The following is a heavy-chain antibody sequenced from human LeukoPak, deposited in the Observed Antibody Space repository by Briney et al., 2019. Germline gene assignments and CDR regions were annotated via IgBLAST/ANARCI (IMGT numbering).Heavy chain of an antibody. CDR1: GFTLSNYN. D-gene: IGHD3-22*01. V-gene: IGHV4-59*01. J-gene: IGHJ3*02. CDR3: ARCRSYDSSGYCDAVDI. Sequence: GSLRLSCVASGFTLSNYNMNWIRQPPGMGLEWIGYIYKSGSTNYTPSLKSRVTISVDTSKNQFSLKLSSVTATDTAVYYCARCRSYDSSGYCDAVDIWGQGTMVIVSS. CDR2: IYKSGST.